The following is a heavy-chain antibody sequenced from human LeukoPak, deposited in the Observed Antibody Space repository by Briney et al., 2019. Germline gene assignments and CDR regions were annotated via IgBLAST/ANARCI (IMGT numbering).Heavy chain of an antibody. J-gene: IGHJ4*02. CDR2: IYHSGST. V-gene: IGHV4-4*02. CDR1: GGSISSSNW. Sequence: SETLSLTCAVSGGSISSSNWWSWVRQPPGKGLEWIGEIYHSGSTNYNPSLKSRVTISVDKSKNQFSLKLSSVTAADTAVYYCARNGRMIVGGAYDYWGQGTLVTVSS. D-gene: IGHD3-22*01. CDR3: ARNGRMIVGGAYDY.